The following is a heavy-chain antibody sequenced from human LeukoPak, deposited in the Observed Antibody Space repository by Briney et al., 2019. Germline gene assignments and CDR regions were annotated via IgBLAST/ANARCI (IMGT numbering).Heavy chain of an antibody. Sequence: PGGSLRLSCAASGFTFSSYGMHWVRQAPGKGLEWVAFIRYDGGNKYYADSVKGRFTISRDNSKNTLYLQMNSLRAEDTAVYYCAKADITWGFDYWGQGTLVTVSS. CDR3: AKADITWGFDY. CDR1: GFTFSSYG. CDR2: IRYDGGNK. J-gene: IGHJ4*02. D-gene: IGHD7-27*01. V-gene: IGHV3-30*02.